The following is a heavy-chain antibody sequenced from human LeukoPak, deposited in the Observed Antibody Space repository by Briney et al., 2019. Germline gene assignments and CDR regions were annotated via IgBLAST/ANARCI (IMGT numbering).Heavy chain of an antibody. D-gene: IGHD4-17*01. CDR3: VRQRDAGDYLGYFDY. V-gene: IGHV4-39*01. CDR2: IYHGGRA. Sequence: PSETLSLTCTVSGGSILSDIYFWGWVRQSPGKGLAWIGSIYHGGRAYYDPSFEGRATISVDVSKNQFSLNLRSVTAADTAVYNCVRQRDAGDYLGYFDYWDPGTLVTVSS. J-gene: IGHJ4*02. CDR1: GGSILSDIYF.